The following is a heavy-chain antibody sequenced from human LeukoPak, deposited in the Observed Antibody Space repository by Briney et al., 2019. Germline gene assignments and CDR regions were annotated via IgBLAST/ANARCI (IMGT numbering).Heavy chain of an antibody. CDR3: AKGTDY. CDR2: ISGGGGST. Sequence: GGSLRLSCTVSGHTLQSCQMRWARQAPGKGLEWVSGISGGGGSTYYADSVKGRYTISRDNSKNTLYLQMSSLRAEDTAVYYCAKGTDYWGQGTLVTVPS. J-gene: IGHJ4*02. V-gene: IGHV3-23*01. CDR1: GHTLQSCQ.